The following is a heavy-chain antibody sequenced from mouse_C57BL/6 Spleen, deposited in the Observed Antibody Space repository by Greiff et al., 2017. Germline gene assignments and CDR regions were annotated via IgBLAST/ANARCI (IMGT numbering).Heavy chain of an antibody. CDR1: GYTFTSYW. J-gene: IGHJ2*01. V-gene: IGHV1-50*01. CDR3: ARGKLGNY. D-gene: IGHD4-1*01. Sequence: QVQLQQPGAELVKPGASVKLSCKASGYTFTSYWMQWVKQRPGQGLEWIGEIDPSDSYTNYNQKFKGKATLTVDTSSITAYMQLSSLTSEYSAVYYCARGKLGNYWGQGTTLTVSS. CDR2: IDPSDSYT.